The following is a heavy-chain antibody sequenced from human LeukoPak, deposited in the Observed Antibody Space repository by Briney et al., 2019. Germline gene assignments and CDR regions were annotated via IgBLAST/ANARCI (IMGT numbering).Heavy chain of an antibody. V-gene: IGHV3-7*01. D-gene: IGHD3-3*01. J-gene: IGHJ4*02. CDR2: MKQDGTEE. Sequence: GGSLRLSCAASGFTFSTYWMSWVRQAPGKGLXWVASMKQDGTEEYYVDSVKGRFTIFRDNAKNSLYLQMSSLRAEDTAVYYCARLEWFFDFWGQGTLVTVSS. CDR1: GFTFSTYW. CDR3: ARLEWFFDF.